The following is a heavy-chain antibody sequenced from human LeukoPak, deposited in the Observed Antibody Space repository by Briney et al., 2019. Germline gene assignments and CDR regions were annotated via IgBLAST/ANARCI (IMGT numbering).Heavy chain of an antibody. J-gene: IGHJ4*02. V-gene: IGHV3-64D*06. Sequence: QPGGSLRLSCSASGFTFSSSGMHWVRQAPGKGLEYVSAISSNGVSTYYADFVKGRFTISRDNSKNTLYLQMSSLRPEDTAVYYCVRSKYSSGYLPDYWGQGTLVTVSS. D-gene: IGHD5-18*01. CDR2: ISSNGVST. CDR3: VRSKYSSGYLPDY. CDR1: GFTFSSSG.